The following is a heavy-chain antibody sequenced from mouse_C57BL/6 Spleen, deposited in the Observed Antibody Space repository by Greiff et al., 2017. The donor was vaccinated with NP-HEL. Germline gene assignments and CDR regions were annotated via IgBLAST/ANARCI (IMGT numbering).Heavy chain of an antibody. Sequence: VQLQQSGAELVRPGASVTLSCKASGYTFTDYEMHWVKQTPVHGLEWIGAIDPETGGTAYNQKFKGTAILTADKSSSTAYMELRSLTSEDSAVDYCTTVVATGDFDYWGQGTTLTVSS. CDR2: IDPETGGT. CDR3: TTVVATGDFDY. CDR1: GYTFTDYE. D-gene: IGHD1-1*01. V-gene: IGHV1-15*01. J-gene: IGHJ2*01.